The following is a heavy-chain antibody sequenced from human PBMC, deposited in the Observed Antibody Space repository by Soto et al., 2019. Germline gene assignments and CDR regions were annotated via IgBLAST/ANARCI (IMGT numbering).Heavy chain of an antibody. V-gene: IGHV1-8*01. CDR1: GYTFTSYD. Sequence: ASVKVSCKASGYTFTSYDINWVRQATGQGLEWMGWMNPNSGNKGYAQKFQGRVTMTRNTSISTAYMELSSLRFEDTAVYYCARGVMWDTAMVDYWGQGTLVTVSS. CDR3: ARGVMWDTAMVDY. D-gene: IGHD5-18*01. J-gene: IGHJ4*02. CDR2: MNPNSGNK.